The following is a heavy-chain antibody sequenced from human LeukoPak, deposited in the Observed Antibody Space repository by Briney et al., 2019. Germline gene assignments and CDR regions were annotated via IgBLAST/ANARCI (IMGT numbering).Heavy chain of an antibody. D-gene: IGHD3-10*01. CDR3: ASFTGSGGGSDWYFDL. V-gene: IGHV1-69*01. Sequence: ASVKVSCKASGGTXSSYAISWVRQAPGQGLEWMGGIIPIFGTANYAQKFQGRVTITADESTSTAYMELSSLRSEDTAVYYCASFTGSGGGSDWYFDLWGRGTLVTVSS. CDR1: GGTXSSYA. J-gene: IGHJ2*01. CDR2: IIPIFGTA.